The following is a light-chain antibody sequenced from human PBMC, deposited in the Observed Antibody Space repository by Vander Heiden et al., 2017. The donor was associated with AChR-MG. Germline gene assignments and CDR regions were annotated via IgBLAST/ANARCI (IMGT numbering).Light chain of an antibody. J-gene: IGLJ2*01. CDR2: YNSDSDK. CDR1: SGINVAPSR. V-gene: IGLV5-45*01. CDR3: MIWHSSAVV. Sequence: QAVLTQPPSLSASPGASASPPCTLPSGINVAPSRISWYQQKAGSPPQYLLTYNSDSDKQQGSGVPSRFSGSKDASANAGILLISGLQSEDEADYYCMIWHSSAVVFGGGTKLSVL.